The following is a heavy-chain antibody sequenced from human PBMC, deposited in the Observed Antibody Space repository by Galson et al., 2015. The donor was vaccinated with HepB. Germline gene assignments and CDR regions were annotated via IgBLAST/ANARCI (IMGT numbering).Heavy chain of an antibody. V-gene: IGHV3-33*01. CDR1: GFVFSNSA. Sequence: SLRLSCAASGFVFSNSAMHWVRQAPGKGLEWVAFIWKDGSHKNYAVSVKGRFTISRDNSKNKLYLQMNSLRAEDTAVYYCASDFGSRVGDSGSFDIWGQGTMVTISS. CDR2: IWKDGSHK. J-gene: IGHJ3*02. D-gene: IGHD1-26*01. CDR3: ASDFGSRVGDSGSFDI.